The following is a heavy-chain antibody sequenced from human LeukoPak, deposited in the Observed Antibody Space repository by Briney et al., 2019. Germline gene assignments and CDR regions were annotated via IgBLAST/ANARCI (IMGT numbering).Heavy chain of an antibody. J-gene: IGHJ4*02. V-gene: IGHV3-21*01. CDR1: GFTFASYS. CDR3: ARVSGRLERQSDLDH. D-gene: IGHD1-1*01. Sequence: GGSLRLSCAASGFTFASYSMNWVRQAPGKGLEWVSSISGDSTYIYNAGSVKGRFTISRDNAQASLYLQMISLRADDTAVYYCARVSGRLERQSDLDHWGQGTLVVVSS. CDR2: ISGDSTYI.